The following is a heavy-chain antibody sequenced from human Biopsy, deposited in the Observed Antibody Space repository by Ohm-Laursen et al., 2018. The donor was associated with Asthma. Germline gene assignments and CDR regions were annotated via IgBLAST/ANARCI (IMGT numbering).Heavy chain of an antibody. CDR1: GYSLTDLS. J-gene: IGHJ4*02. D-gene: IGHD4-17*01. Sequence: ASVKVSCKLSGYSLTDLSMHWVRQAPGQGLEWMGGHDHEEGGTVNAWRFQGGVTMTEDTSTDTAYMELSSLSSDDTAVYYCASDFPKDYVRYNFQFWGQGTLVTVSS. CDR2: HDHEEGGT. CDR3: ASDFPKDYVRYNFQF. V-gene: IGHV1-24*01.